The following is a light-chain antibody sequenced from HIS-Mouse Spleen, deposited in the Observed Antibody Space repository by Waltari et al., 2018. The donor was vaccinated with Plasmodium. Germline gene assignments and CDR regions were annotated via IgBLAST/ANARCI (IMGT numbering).Light chain of an antibody. J-gene: IGLJ3*02. CDR3: QSADSSGTYWV. Sequence: SYELTQPPSVSVSPGQTARITCSGDALQRHSASWYQQKPGQAPVLLRYKDSERPSGIPERFSGSSSGTTVTLTISGVQAEDEADYYCQSADSSGTYWVFGGGTKLTVL. V-gene: IGLV3-25*03. CDR2: KDS. CDR1: ALQRHS.